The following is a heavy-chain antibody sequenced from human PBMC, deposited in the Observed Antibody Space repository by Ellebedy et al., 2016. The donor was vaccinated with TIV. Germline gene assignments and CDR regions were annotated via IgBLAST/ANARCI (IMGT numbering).Heavy chain of an antibody. Sequence: SETLSLTCTVSGGSISRSSYYWGWIRQPPGKGLEWIGSIYYSGSTYYNPSLKSRVTISVDTSKNQFPLKLSSVTAADTAVYYCARAAGYSSGWYGGWFDPWGQGTLVTVSS. V-gene: IGHV4-39*01. CDR3: ARAAGYSSGWYGGWFDP. CDR1: GGSISRSSYY. D-gene: IGHD6-19*01. J-gene: IGHJ5*02. CDR2: IYYSGST.